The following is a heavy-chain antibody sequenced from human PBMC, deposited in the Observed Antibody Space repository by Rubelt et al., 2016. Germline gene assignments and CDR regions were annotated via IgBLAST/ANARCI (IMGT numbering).Heavy chain of an antibody. Sequence: QVQLQQWGAGLLKPSETLSLTCAVYRGSSSGYYWSWIRQPPGKGLEWIGEINHSGITNYNPSLKSRTTISVDKPKKQLSLKLSSVPAADTAVYYCAREIRKGDIAAAGIDYWGQGSLVTVSS. CDR2: INHSGIT. J-gene: IGHJ4*02. CDR3: AREIRKGDIAAAGIDY. D-gene: IGHD6-13*01. V-gene: IGHV4-34*01. CDR1: RGSSSGYY.